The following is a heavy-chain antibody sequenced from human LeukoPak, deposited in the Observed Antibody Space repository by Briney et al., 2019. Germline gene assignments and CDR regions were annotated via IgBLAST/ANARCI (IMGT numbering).Heavy chain of an antibody. Sequence: PGWSLRLSCAASGFTFSSYWMSWVRQAPGKGLEWVANIKQDGSEKYYVDSVKGRFTISRDNAKNSLYLQMNSLRAEDTAVYYCARAPYCIGGSCRFDYWGQGTLVTVSS. CDR2: IKQDGSEK. D-gene: IGHD2-15*01. CDR3: ARAPYCIGGSCRFDY. CDR1: GFTFSSYW. V-gene: IGHV3-7*03. J-gene: IGHJ4*02.